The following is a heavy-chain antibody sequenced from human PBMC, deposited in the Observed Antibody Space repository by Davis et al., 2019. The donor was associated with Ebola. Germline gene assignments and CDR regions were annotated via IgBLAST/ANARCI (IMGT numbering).Heavy chain of an antibody. Sequence: SVKVSCKASGCTFSSYAISWVRQAPGQGLEWMGGIIPIFGTANYAQKFQGRVTITADESTSTAYMELSSLRAEDTAVYYCARDLRRDGYNYDAFDIWGQGTMVTVSS. CDR2: IIPIFGTA. J-gene: IGHJ3*02. CDR3: ARDLRRDGYNYDAFDI. V-gene: IGHV1-69*13. CDR1: GCTFSSYA. D-gene: IGHD5-24*01.